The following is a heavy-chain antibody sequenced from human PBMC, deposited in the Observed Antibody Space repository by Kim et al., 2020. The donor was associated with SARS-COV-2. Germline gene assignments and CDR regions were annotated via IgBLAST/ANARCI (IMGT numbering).Heavy chain of an antibody. V-gene: IGHV4-39*01. Sequence: YSPSLTSRVTILMDTYKDQFSLKLSSVTAADMAIYYCARLTTYGGYYFDSWGQGTRVAVSS. D-gene: IGHD3-3*01. J-gene: IGHJ4*02. CDR3: ARLTTYGGYYFDS.